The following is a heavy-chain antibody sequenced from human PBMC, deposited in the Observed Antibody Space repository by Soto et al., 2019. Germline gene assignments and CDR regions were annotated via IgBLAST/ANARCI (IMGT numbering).Heavy chain of an antibody. J-gene: IGHJ6*03. Sequence: SQTLSLTCAIYGDSVSSNSAGWNWIRQTTSRSLEWLGRTYYRSKWYFNYAVSVESRITINPDTSKNQFSLQLSSVTPDDTAVYYCARGSWDDVSGHYYMDVWGKGTTVTVSS. V-gene: IGHV6-1*01. CDR1: GDSVSSNSAG. CDR2: TYYRSKWYF. D-gene: IGHD1-1*01. CDR3: ARGSWDDVSGHYYMDV.